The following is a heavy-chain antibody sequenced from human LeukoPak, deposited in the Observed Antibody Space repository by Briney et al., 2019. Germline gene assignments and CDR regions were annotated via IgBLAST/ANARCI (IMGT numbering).Heavy chain of an antibody. Sequence: GGSLKLSCAASGFTFSSYAMSWVRQAPGKGLEWVSAISGSGGSTYYADSVKGRFTISRDNSKNTLYLQMNSLRAEDTAVYYCAKDRAGLGHFDYWGQGTLVTVSS. CDR1: GFTFSSYA. V-gene: IGHV3-23*01. CDR2: ISGSGGST. J-gene: IGHJ4*02. D-gene: IGHD6-19*01. CDR3: AKDRAGLGHFDY.